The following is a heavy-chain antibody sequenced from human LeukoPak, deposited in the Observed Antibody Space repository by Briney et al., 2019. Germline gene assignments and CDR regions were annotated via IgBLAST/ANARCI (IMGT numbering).Heavy chain of an antibody. D-gene: IGHD6-19*01. CDR1: GFTFSSCA. J-gene: IGHJ4*02. Sequence: GGSLRLSCAASGFTFSSCAMSWVRQAPGKGLEWVSAIRDGGDTAYYAGSVKGRFTISRDDSKNTLYLQTSSLRAEDTAIYYCAKVSSSAWYLDYWGQGTLVTVSS. V-gene: IGHV3-23*01. CDR2: IRDGGDTA. CDR3: AKVSSSAWYLDY.